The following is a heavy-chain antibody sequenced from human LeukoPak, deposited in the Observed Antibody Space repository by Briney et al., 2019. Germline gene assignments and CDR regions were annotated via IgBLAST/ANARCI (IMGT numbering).Heavy chain of an antibody. CDR2: MVDDGNKK. CDR1: GFTFDNYW. Sequence: GESLRLSCAASGFTFDNYWMNWVRQAPGKGLEWVANMVDDGNKKNYVDSVKGRFTISRDNVTSSLYLQMNSLRVEDTAIYYCARGRGIALWGQGTLVTASS. J-gene: IGHJ4*02. D-gene: IGHD6-13*01. CDR3: ARGRGIAL. V-gene: IGHV3-7*01.